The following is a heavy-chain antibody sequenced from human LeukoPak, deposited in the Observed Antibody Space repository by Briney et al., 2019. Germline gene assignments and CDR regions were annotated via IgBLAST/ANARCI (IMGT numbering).Heavy chain of an antibody. Sequence: PGGSLRLSCAASGFTFNNYAMSWVRQAPGKGLEWVSAISGSGGTTYYADSVKGRFTFSRDNSKNTLYLQMNSLRPEDTAVYYCAKDQQLVPKNWFDPWGQGTLVTVSS. CDR3: AKDQQLVPKNWFDP. CDR1: GFTFNNYA. J-gene: IGHJ5*02. V-gene: IGHV3-23*01. D-gene: IGHD6-13*01. CDR2: ISGSGGTT.